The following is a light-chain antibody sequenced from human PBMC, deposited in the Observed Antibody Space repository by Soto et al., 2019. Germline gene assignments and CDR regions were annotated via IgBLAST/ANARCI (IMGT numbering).Light chain of an antibody. CDR2: DAS. CDR3: QQYAYWPET. Sequence: EIVLTHSPGTLSLSPVERAPLSCRASQSVDTNLAWYQQKPGQAPRLLIYDASTRATGIPARFSGSGSGTNFTLAISSLQSEDFAVYFCQQYAYWPETFGQGTKVDIK. J-gene: IGKJ1*01. V-gene: IGKV3-15*01. CDR1: QSVDTN.